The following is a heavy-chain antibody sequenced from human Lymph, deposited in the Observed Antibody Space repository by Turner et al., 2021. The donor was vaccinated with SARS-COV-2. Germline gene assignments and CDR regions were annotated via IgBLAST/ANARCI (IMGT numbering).Heavy chain of an antibody. CDR2: ISWNSGSI. CDR1: GFTFEEYV. V-gene: IGHV3-9*01. CDR3: AKGRRFGMDV. Sequence: EVQLVESGGGLVQPGRSLRLSCAASGFTFEEYVMHWVRQAPGKGLEWVSDISWNSGSIGYADSVKSRFTISSDNDKNSLYRQMNSLRAEESSLYYCAKGRRFGMDVWGQGTTVTVSS. J-gene: IGHJ6*02.